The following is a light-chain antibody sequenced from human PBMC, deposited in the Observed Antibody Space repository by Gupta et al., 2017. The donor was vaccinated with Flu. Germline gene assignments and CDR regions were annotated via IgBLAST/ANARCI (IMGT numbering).Light chain of an antibody. CDR2: SGS. V-gene: IGKV2-30*02. CDR3: IQGTHWPWA. CDR1: HGLVHSIGNIV. J-gene: IGKJ1*01. Sequence: TLGQPASIYCRASHGLVHSIGNIVLYWFQQTPGQSPRLLIYSGSYRDSGVPNRFSGSGSGTDFTLQISRVEAEDVGIYCCIQGTHWPWAFGQGTKVEIK.